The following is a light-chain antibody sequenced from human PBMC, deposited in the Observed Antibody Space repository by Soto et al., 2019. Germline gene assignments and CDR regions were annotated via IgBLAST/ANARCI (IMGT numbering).Light chain of an antibody. Sequence: EVVLTQSPVTLSLSPGERATLSCRASQSFRALLAWYQQNPGQAPRLLIYDAYNRATGIPPRFSGSGSGTDFTLTISSLEPEDSAVYYCQQRHMWPITFGQGTRLEIK. CDR2: DAY. CDR3: QQRHMWPIT. J-gene: IGKJ5*01. CDR1: QSFRAL. V-gene: IGKV3-11*01.